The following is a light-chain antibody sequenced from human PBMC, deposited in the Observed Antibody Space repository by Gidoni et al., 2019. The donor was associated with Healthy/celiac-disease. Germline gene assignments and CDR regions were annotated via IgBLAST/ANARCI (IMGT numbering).Light chain of an antibody. V-gene: IGKV3D-15*01. Sequence: IVMTQTPATLSVSPGERATLPCRASQSVSSNLAWYQQKPGQAPSLLIYGASTSATGIPARFSGSGSGPEFTLTFSSLQSEDFAVYYCQQYNNWPPLTFGGGTKVEIK. CDR3: QQYNNWPPLT. CDR1: QSVSSN. J-gene: IGKJ4*01. CDR2: GAS.